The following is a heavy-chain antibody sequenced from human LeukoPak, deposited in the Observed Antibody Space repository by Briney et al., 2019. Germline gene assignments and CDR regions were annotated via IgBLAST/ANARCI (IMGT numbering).Heavy chain of an antibody. CDR2: IYHSGST. CDR3: ATTNYYGSGSYYPGQFDY. V-gene: IGHV4-38-2*02. Sequence: SETLSLTCTVSGYSISSGYYWGWIRQPPGKGLEWIGSIYHSGSTYYNPSLKSRVTISVDTSKNQFSLKLSSVTAADTAVYYCATTNYYGSGSYYPGQFDYWGQGTLVTVSS. D-gene: IGHD3-10*01. CDR1: GYSISSGYY. J-gene: IGHJ4*02.